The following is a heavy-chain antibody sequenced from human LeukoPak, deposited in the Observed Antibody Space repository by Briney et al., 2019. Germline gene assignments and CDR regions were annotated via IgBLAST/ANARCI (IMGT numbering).Heavy chain of an antibody. CDR3: ARQRETGHPSNLDY. CDR1: GGSIRGSNYC. J-gene: IGHJ4*02. CDR2: IHYSGST. V-gene: IGHV4-39*01. D-gene: IGHD2-8*01. Sequence: PSETLSLTCTVSGGSIRGSNYCWGWIRQPPGMGLEWIGSIHYSGSTYYNPSLKSRVTISVDTSKNQFSLKLSSVTAADTAVYYCARQRETGHPSNLDYWGQGTLVTVSS.